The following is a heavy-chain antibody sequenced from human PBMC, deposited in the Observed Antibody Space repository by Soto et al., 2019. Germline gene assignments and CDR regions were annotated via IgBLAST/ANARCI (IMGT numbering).Heavy chain of an antibody. CDR3: ARDQGGYSYGFDY. V-gene: IGHV3-30-3*01. D-gene: IGHD5-18*01. CDR2: ISYDGSNK. CDR1: GFTFSSYA. J-gene: IGHJ4*02. Sequence: QVQLVEFGGGVVQPGRSLRLSCAASGFTFSSYAMHWVRQAPGKGLEWVAVISYDGSNKYYADSVKGRFTISRDNSKNTLYLQMNSLRAEDTAVYYCARDQGGYSYGFDYWGQGTLVTVSS.